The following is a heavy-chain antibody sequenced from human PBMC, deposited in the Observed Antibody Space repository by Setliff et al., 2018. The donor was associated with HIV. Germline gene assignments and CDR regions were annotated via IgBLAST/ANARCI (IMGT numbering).Heavy chain of an antibody. CDR1: GGTFSSYV. CDR3: ARGVTLVRGGRGDI. Sequence: SVKVSCKASGGTFSSYVNSWVRQAPGQGLEWMGGIIPIFGTANYAQKFQGRVTINAYESTSTAHMELSSLRSEEPAVYYCARGVTLVRGGRGDIWGKGTMVTVSS. J-gene: IGHJ3*02. V-gene: IGHV1-69*13. D-gene: IGHD3-10*01. CDR2: IIPIFGTA.